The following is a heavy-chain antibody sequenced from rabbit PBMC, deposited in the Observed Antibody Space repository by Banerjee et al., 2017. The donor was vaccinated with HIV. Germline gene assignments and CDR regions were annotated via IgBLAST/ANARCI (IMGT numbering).Heavy chain of an antibody. Sequence: QEQLVESGGGLVQPGGSLKLSCKASGFDFSNYGLSWVRQAPGKGLEWIACINTSSGNTVYANWAKGRFTISLDNAQNTVFLQMTSLTAADTATYLCARDLAGVIGWNFGLWGPGTLVTVS. CDR3: ARDLAGVIGWNFGL. CDR1: GFDFSNYG. V-gene: IGHV1S47*01. D-gene: IGHD4-1*01. CDR2: INTSSGNT. J-gene: IGHJ4*01.